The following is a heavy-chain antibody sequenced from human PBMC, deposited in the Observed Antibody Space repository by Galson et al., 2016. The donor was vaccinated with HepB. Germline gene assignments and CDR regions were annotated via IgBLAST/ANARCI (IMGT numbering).Heavy chain of an antibody. V-gene: IGHV5-51*01. CDR2: IFPADSDT. J-gene: IGHJ3*02. Sequence: QSGAEVTKPGESLKISCTGSGYRFTRYWIVWVRQMPGKGLEWMGTIFPADSDTKYSPSFQGQVNISADKSINTAYLQWSSLKASDTALYYCAGPSDWRWEVPTYEPSDIWGKGTMVIVSS. D-gene: IGHD2-8*02. CDR3: AGPSDWRWEVPTYEPSDI. CDR1: GYRFTRYW.